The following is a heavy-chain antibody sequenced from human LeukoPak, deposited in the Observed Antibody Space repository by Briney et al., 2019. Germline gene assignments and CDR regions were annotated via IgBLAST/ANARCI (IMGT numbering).Heavy chain of an antibody. Sequence: SEALSLTCTVSGGSISSSSYYWGWMRQPPGKGLELIGSIYYSGSTYYNPSLKSRVSISVDTSKSQFSLKLISVTAADTAVYYCARLGGSSWEHYWGQGTLVTVSS. D-gene: IGHD6-13*01. CDR3: ARLGGSSWEHY. J-gene: IGHJ4*02. CDR2: IYYSGST. V-gene: IGHV4-39*01. CDR1: GGSISSSSYY.